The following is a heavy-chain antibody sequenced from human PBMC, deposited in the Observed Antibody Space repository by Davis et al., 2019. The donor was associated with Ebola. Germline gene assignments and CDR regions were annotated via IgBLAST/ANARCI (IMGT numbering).Heavy chain of an antibody. CDR3: ARGDSGSYCDY. D-gene: IGHD1-26*01. CDR2: IYYSGST. V-gene: IGHV4-59*06. Sequence: MPSETLSLTCTVSGGSISSYYWSWIRQPPGKGLEWIGYIYYSGSTYYNPSLKSRVTISVDTSKNQFSLKLSSVTAADTAVYYCARGDSGSYCDYWGQGTLVTVSS. J-gene: IGHJ4*02. CDR1: GGSISSYY.